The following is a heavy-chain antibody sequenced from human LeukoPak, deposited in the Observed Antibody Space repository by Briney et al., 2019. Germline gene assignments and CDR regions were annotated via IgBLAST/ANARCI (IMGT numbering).Heavy chain of an antibody. V-gene: IGHV4-34*01. J-gene: IGHJ5*02. CDR1: GGSFSGYY. Sequence: SETLSLTRAVYGGSFSGYYWSWIRQPPGKGLAWIGEINHSGSTNYNPSLKSRVTISVDTSKNQFSLMLSSVTAADTAVYYCAREPTERTGTTRIGWFDPWGQGTLVTVSS. CDR2: INHSGST. D-gene: IGHD1-1*01. CDR3: AREPTERTGTTRIGWFDP.